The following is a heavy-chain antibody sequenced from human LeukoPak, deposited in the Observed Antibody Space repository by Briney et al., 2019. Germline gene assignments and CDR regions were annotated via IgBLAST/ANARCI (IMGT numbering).Heavy chain of an antibody. Sequence: PGGSLRLSCAASGFTFSSYAMSWVRQAPGKGLEWVAVISYDGSNKYYADSVKGRFTISRDNSKNTLYLQMNSLRAEDTAVYYCANPARYSSSWPFDYRGQGTLVTVSS. CDR3: ANPARYSSSWPFDY. CDR1: GFTFSSYA. D-gene: IGHD6-13*01. J-gene: IGHJ4*02. V-gene: IGHV3-30-3*01. CDR2: ISYDGSNK.